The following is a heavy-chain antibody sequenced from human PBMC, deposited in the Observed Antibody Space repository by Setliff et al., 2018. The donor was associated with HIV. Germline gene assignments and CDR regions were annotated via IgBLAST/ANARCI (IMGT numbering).Heavy chain of an antibody. CDR2: INHTGGNT. CDR3: ARMGNWFDP. J-gene: IGHJ5*02. Sequence: SETLSLTCAVYGGSFSGHYWSWIRQPPGKGLEWIAEINHTGGNTNHNPSLRSRVTISVDTSKNQFSLKLSSVTAADTAVYYCARMGNWFDPWGQGTLVTVSS. V-gene: IGHV4-34*01. CDR1: GGSFSGHY. D-gene: IGHD3-16*01.